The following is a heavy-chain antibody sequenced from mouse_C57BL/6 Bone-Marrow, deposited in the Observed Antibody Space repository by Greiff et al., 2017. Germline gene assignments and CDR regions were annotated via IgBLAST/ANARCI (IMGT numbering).Heavy chain of an antibody. CDR3: ARSRVYDYPWFAD. Sequence: QVQLQQSGAELARPGASVKLSCKASGYTFTSYGISWVKQRTGQGLEWIGEIYPRSGNTYYNEKFKGKATLTADKCSSTAYMKLRSLTSEDSAVYICARSRVYDYPWFADWGQGTLVTVSA. D-gene: IGHD2-4*01. CDR1: GYTFTSYG. J-gene: IGHJ3*01. V-gene: IGHV1-81*01. CDR2: IYPRSGNT.